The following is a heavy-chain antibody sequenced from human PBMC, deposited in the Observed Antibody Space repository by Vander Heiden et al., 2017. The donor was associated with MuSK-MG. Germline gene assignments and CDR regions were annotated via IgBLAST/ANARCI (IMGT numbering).Heavy chain of an antibody. V-gene: IGHV4-39*01. CDR3: ARRDTAMVRVDY. Sequence: QLQLQESGPGLAKPSETLSLTCTVSGGSISSSSYYWGWIRQPPGKGLEWIGSIYYSGSTYYNPALKSRVTISVDTSKKKCSLKLRSVTAADTAVYYFARRDTAMVRVDYWGQGTLVTVYS. D-gene: IGHD5-18*01. CDR2: IYYSGST. J-gene: IGHJ4*02. CDR1: GGSISSSSYY.